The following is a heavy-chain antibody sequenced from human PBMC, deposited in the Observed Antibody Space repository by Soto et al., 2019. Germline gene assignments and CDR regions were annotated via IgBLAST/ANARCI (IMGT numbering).Heavy chain of an antibody. CDR3: ATTLAAVNWFDP. J-gene: IGHJ5*02. D-gene: IGHD6-13*01. CDR1: GGSISSSSYY. V-gene: IGHV4-39*01. CDR2: IYYSGST. Sequence: QLQLQESGPGLVKPSATLSLTCTVSGGSISSSSYYWGWIRQPPGKGLEWMGSIYYSGSTYYNPSLKSRVTISVETSKNQFSLKLSSVTAADTAVYYCATTLAAVNWFDPWGQGTLVTVSS.